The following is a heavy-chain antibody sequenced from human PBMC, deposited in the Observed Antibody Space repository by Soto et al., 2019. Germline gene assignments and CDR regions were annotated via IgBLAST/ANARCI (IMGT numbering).Heavy chain of an antibody. CDR1: GGSISSGAYY. V-gene: IGHV4-31*03. D-gene: IGHD6-13*01. Sequence: PSETLSLTCTVSGGSISSGAYYWGWIRQHPGKGLEWIGYISHRGTAYYTPSLKSRVSLSVDPSKSQFSLNVTSLTAADQAVYYCARVSATGTRWFDPWGPGTLVTVSS. J-gene: IGHJ5*02. CDR2: ISHRGTA. CDR3: ARVSATGTRWFDP.